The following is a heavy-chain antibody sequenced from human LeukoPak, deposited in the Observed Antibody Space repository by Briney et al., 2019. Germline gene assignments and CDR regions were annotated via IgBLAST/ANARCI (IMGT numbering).Heavy chain of an antibody. J-gene: IGHJ4*02. D-gene: IGHD6-13*01. CDR3: AREYSSSWSDY. V-gene: IGHV4-34*01. Sequence: SETLSLTCAVYGESFSSYYWSWIRQPPGKGLEWIGEINHRGSTNYNPSLKSRVTISVDTSKNQFSLKLSSVTAADTAVYYCAREYSSSWSDYWGQGTLVTVSS. CDR2: INHRGST. CDR1: GESFSSYY.